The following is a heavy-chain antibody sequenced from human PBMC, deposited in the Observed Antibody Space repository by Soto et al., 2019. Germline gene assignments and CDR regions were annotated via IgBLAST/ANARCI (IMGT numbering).Heavy chain of an antibody. CDR2: IIPIFGTA. Sequence: QVQLVQSGAEVKKPGSSVEVSCKASGGTFSSYAISWVQQAPGQGLEWMGGIIPIFGTANYEQKFQGRVTITADESTSTAYMELSSLRSEDTAVYYCARGLVIGRYRPGGYWGQGTLVTVSS. CDR3: ARGLVIGRYRPGGY. J-gene: IGHJ4*02. V-gene: IGHV1-69*12. D-gene: IGHD3-22*01. CDR1: GGTFSSYA.